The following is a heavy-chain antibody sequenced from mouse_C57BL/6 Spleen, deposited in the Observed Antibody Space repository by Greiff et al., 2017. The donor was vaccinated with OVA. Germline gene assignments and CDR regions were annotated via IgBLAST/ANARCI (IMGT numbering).Heavy chain of an antibody. V-gene: IGHV14-4*01. Sequence: VQLQQSGAELVRPGASVKLSCTASGFNIKDDYMHWVKQRPEQGLEWIGWIDPENGDTEYASKFQGKATITADTSSNTAYLQLSSLTSEDTAVYYCTTANWDYYFDYWGQVTTLTVSS. CDR1: GFNIKDDY. CDR3: TTANWDYYFDY. CDR2: IDPENGDT. J-gene: IGHJ2*01. D-gene: IGHD4-1*01.